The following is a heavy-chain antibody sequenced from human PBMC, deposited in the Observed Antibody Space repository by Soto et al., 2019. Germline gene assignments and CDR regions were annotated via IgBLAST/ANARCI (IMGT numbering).Heavy chain of an antibody. CDR2: INESGST. CDR3: ARARRDTNILTWWFEP. J-gene: IGHJ5*02. D-gene: IGHD3-3*02. CDR1: RGSISSSNW. Sequence: HVHLQESGPGLVKPSGTLSLTCSVSRGSISSSNWWPWVRQSPGKGLEWIGEINESGSTTYNPSLKSRLTISVDKSQNLFSLNLRSVTAADTAVYYWARARRDTNILTWWFEPWGQGPLVAVAS. V-gene: IGHV4-4*02.